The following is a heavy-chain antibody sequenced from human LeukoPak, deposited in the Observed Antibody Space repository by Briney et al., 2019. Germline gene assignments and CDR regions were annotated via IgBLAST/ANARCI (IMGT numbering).Heavy chain of an antibody. V-gene: IGHV3-7*03. J-gene: IGHJ6*03. CDR2: MKQDGSEK. D-gene: IGHD5-18*01. CDR3: AKYEGGGGYSYGYGYYYYYMDV. Sequence: GGSLRLSCAASGFTFSTSWMSWVRQAPGKGLEWVANMKQDGSEKYYVDSVKGRFTISRDNAKNSLYLQMNSLRAEDTAVYYCAKYEGGGGYSYGYGYYYYYMDVWGKGTTVTVSS. CDR1: GFTFSTSW.